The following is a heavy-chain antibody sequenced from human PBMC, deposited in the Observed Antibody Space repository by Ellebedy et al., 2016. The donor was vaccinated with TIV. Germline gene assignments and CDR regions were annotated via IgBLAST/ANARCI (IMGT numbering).Heavy chain of an antibody. CDR1: GFTFSNYS. V-gene: IGHV4-34*01. Sequence: MPGGSLRLSCAASGFTFSNYSMNWVRQPPGKGLEWIGEINHSGNTNYTPSLKSRLTISVDTSKNQFSLQLSSVTAADTAVYYCARGVPSYTSCYVDYWGQGTLVTVSS. CDR3: ARGVPSYTSCYVDY. J-gene: IGHJ4*02. CDR2: INHSGNT. D-gene: IGHD2-2*01.